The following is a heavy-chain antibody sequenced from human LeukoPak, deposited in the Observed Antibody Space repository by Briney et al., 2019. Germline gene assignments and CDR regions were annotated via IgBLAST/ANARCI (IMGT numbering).Heavy chain of an antibody. Sequence: SETLSLTCTVSGGSISSYYWSWIRQHPGKGLEWIGYIYYSGSTYYNPSLKSRVTISVDTSKNQFSLKLSSVTAADTAVYYCARDLMSGYEGWFDPWGQGTLVTVSS. J-gene: IGHJ5*02. CDR1: GGSISSYY. CDR2: IYYSGST. D-gene: IGHD5-12*01. V-gene: IGHV4-59*06. CDR3: ARDLMSGYEGWFDP.